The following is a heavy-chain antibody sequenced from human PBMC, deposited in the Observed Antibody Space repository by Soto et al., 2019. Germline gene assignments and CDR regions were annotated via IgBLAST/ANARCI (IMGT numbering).Heavy chain of an antibody. D-gene: IGHD2-15*01. V-gene: IGHV3-33*01. CDR3: ARSECTGPYCYSWPVHYGWDV. Sequence: QVQLVESGGGVVQPGGSLRLSCTASGFTFKTYGMHWVRQAPGKGLEWVASIWYAGSNKLHADSVKGRFTICRDNSKNTLYMQMNSRRVEDTAVYYCARSECTGPYCYSWPVHYGWDVWGQGTTVTVTS. J-gene: IGHJ6*02. CDR1: GFTFKTYG. CDR2: IWYAGSNK.